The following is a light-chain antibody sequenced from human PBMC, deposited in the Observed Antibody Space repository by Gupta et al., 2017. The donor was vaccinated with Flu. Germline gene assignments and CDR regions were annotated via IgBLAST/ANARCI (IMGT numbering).Light chain of an antibody. Sequence: SPRQTASITCSGDNLGEKYVYWYQQKPGQSPVLVIYEDMQRPSGIPERFSGSNSGNIATLTISGTQAMDEADYFCLAWDYTTAVFGGGTRLTVL. V-gene: IGLV3-1*01. CDR1: NLGEKY. J-gene: IGLJ2*01. CDR2: EDM. CDR3: LAWDYTTAV.